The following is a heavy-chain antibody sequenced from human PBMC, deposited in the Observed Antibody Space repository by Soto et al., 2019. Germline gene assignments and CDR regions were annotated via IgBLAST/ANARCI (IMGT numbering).Heavy chain of an antibody. D-gene: IGHD6-19*01. V-gene: IGHV4-30-4*01. CDR1: GGSISSGDYY. CDR3: ARTGYCSGWYECWFDP. CDR2: IYYSGST. J-gene: IGHJ5*02. Sequence: SETLSLTCTVSGGSISSGDYYWSWIRQPPGKGLEWIGYIYYSGSTYYNPSLKSRVTISVDTSKNQFSLKLSSVTAADTAVYYCARTGYCSGWYECWFDPWGQGTLVTVSS.